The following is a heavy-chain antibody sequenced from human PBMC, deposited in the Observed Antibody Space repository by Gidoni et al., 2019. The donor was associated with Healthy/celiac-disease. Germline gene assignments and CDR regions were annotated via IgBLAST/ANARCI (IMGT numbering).Heavy chain of an antibody. CDR1: GGSFSGYD. J-gene: IGHJ4*02. Sequence: QVQLQQWGAGRLKPSETLSLKCAVYGGSFSGYDWSWIRQPPGKGLESIGEINHSGGTNYTPSLQSRVTISVDTSKNQFSLKLSSVTAADTAVYYCARGRSWLQLWQNPGYYFDYWGQGTLVTVSS. V-gene: IGHV4-34*01. D-gene: IGHD5-18*01. CDR2: INHSGGT. CDR3: ARGRSWLQLWQNPGYYFDY.